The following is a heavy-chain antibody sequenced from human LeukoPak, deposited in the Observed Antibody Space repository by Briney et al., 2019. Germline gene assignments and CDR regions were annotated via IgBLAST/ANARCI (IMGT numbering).Heavy chain of an antibody. CDR3: ARHRFGWGYSYAVFWGPFDY. CDR2: INHSGST. CDR1: GGSFSGYY. Sequence: PSETLSLTCAVYGGSFSGYYWSWIRQPPGKGLGWIVEINHSGSTNYNPSLKSRVTISVDTSKNQFSLKLSSVTAADTAVYYCARHRFGWGYSYAVFWGPFDYWGQGTLVTVSS. J-gene: IGHJ4*02. V-gene: IGHV4-34*01. D-gene: IGHD5-18*01.